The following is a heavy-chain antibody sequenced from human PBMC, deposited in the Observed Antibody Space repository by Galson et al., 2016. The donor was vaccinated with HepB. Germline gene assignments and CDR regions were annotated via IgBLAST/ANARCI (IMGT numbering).Heavy chain of an antibody. J-gene: IGHJ6*02. CDR2: ISAYNGDT. Sequence: SVKVSCKASGYTFTDYGISWVRQAPGQGLEWMGWISAYNGDTNYAQKLQGRVTLTTDTSTSTAYMELRSLRSDDTAVYYCARGSRLSYYYYGMDVWGQGTTVTVSS. CDR1: GYTFTDYG. V-gene: IGHV1-18*01. CDR3: ARGSRLSYYYYGMDV. D-gene: IGHD3-10*01.